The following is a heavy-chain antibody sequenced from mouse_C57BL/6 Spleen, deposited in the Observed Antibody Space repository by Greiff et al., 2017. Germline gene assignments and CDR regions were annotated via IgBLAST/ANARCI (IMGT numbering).Heavy chain of an antibody. CDR1: GFTFSDYG. D-gene: IGHD2-14*01. Sequence: EVKLMESGGGLVKPGGSLKLSCAASGFTFSDYGMHWVRQAPEKGLEWVAYISSGSSTIYYADTVKGRFTISRDNAKNTLFLQMTSLRSEDTAMYYCARNRPYDGAFDYWGQGTTLTVSS. CDR2: ISSGSSTI. V-gene: IGHV5-17*01. J-gene: IGHJ2*01. CDR3: ARNRPYDGAFDY.